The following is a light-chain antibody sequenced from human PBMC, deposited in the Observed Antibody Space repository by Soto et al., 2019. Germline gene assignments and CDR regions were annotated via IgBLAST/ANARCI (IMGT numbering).Light chain of an antibody. CDR3: QQDNSFPRT. V-gene: IGKV1-12*01. CDR1: QAVSTW. CDR2: AAS. Sequence: DIQMTQSPSFVSASVGDRVTITCRASQAVSTWLAWYQQKPGDAPKLLIYAASTLQSGVPSRFSGSGSDTDFTLTIRSLQPEDFETYSCQQDNSFPRTLGGGTKVDIK. J-gene: IGKJ4*01.